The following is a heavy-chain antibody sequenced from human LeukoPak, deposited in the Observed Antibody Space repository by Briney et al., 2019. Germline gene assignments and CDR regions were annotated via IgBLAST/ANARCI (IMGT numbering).Heavy chain of an antibody. J-gene: IGHJ4*02. CDR3: TRDRGYDYFFDY. D-gene: IGHD5-12*01. CDR2: INPNSGGT. V-gene: IGHV1-2*06. CDR1: GYTFTGYY. Sequence: ASVKVSSKASGYTFTGYYMHWVRQAPGQGLECMGRINPNSGGTNYAQKFQGRVTMTRDTSISTAYMELSRLRSDDTAVYYCTRDRGYDYFFDYWGQGTLVTASS.